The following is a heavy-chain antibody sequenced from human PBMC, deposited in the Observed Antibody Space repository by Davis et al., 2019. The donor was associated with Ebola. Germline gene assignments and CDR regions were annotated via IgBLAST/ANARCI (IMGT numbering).Heavy chain of an antibody. CDR1: GYTFSRYW. J-gene: IGHJ4*02. CDR2: ISPENSDT. V-gene: IGHV5-51*01. D-gene: IGHD5-18*01. CDR3: ATMGPHSFGYGLNY. Sequence: GESLKISCKASGYTFSRYWIGWVRQTPGKGLEWMAIISPENSDTRYGPSFQGQVTISADKSINTAYLHWSSLEASDTAIYYCATMGPHSFGYGLNYWGQGTLVTVSS.